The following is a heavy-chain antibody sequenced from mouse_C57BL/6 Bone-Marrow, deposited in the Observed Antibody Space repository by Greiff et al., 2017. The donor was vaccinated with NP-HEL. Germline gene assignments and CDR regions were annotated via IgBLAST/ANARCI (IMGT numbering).Heavy chain of an antibody. CDR2: INPGSGGT. Sequence: QVQLKESGAELVRPGTSVKVSCKASGYAFTNYLIEWVKQRPGQGLEWIGVINPGSGGTNYNEKFKGKATLTADKSSSTAYMQLSSLTSEDSAVYFCARGLRYYFDYWGQGTTLTVSS. D-gene: IGHD3-1*01. V-gene: IGHV1-54*01. J-gene: IGHJ2*01. CDR3: ARGLRYYFDY. CDR1: GYAFTNYL.